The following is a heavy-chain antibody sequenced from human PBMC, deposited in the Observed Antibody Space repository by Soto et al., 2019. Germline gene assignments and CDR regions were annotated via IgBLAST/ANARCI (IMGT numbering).Heavy chain of an antibody. CDR2: IYYSGSTYYN. CDR3: ARVERGYFDY. CDR1: GGSISSGGYY. D-gene: IGHD3-10*01. V-gene: IGHV4-31*03. J-gene: IGHJ4*02. Sequence: PSETLSLTCTVSGGSISSGGYYWSWIRQHPGKGLEWIGYIYYSGSTYYNYYNPSLKSRVTISVDTSKNQFSLKLSSVTAADTAVYYCARVERGYFDYWGQGTLVTVSS.